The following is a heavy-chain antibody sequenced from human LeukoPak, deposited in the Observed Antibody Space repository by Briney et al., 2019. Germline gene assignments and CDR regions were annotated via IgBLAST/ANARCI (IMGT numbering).Heavy chain of an antibody. CDR2: ISGSGQTT. V-gene: IGHV3-23*01. CDR3: AKVWARVPAAKGAFDI. J-gene: IGHJ3*02. D-gene: IGHD2-2*01. CDR1: GFTFSSYA. Sequence: KPGGSLRLSCEPSGFTFSSYAMYWVRQAPGKGLEWVSGISGSGQTTHYADSVKGRFTISRDNSKNTLYLQMNSLRAEDTAVYYCAKVWARVPAAKGAFDIWGQGTMVTVSS.